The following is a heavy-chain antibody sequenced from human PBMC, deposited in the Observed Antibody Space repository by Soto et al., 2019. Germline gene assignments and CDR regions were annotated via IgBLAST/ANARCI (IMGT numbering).Heavy chain of an antibody. CDR1: GDSMTTVGYY. Sequence: SETLSLTCTVSGDSMTTVGYYWTWIRQHPGQGLEWIGFISYSGSTYYSSSLKGRVAISADTSKNQFSLRLNSVTAADTAVYYCTRGDYWGQGTLVTVSS. CDR2: ISYSGST. V-gene: IGHV4-31*03. J-gene: IGHJ4*02. CDR3: TRGDY.